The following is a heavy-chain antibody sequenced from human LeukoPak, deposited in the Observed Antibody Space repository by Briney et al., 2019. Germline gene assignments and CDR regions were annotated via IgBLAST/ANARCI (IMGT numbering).Heavy chain of an antibody. CDR1: GGSISSGDYY. D-gene: IGHD2-21*02. J-gene: IGHJ4*02. CDR3: AREGGGDSTLDY. V-gene: IGHV4-30-4*01. CDR2: IYYSGST. Sequence: SETLSLTCTVSGGSISSGDYYWSWIRQPPGKGLEWFGYIYYSGSTYYNPSLKSRVTISVDTSKNQFSLKLSSVTAADTAVYYCAREGGGDSTLDYWGQGTLVTVSS.